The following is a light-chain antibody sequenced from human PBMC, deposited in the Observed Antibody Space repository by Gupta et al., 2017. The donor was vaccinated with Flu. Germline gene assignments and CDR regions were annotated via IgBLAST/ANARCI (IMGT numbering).Light chain of an antibody. J-gene: IGLJ3*02. CDR1: TSNIGGGYD. Sequence: QSEMTPPPSVSGAPGQSVTISFIGCTSNIGGGYDVLWSQQLPGRAPQLLIYGTSNRRSGVPERFSGSKSGTSASLAITGLQADDEADYYCHSYDSSLTGWVFGGGTMLTVL. V-gene: IGLV1-40*01. CDR2: GTS. CDR3: HSYDSSLTGWV.